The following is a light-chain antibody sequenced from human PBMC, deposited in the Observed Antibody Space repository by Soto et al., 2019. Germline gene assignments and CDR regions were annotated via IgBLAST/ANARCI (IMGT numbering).Light chain of an antibody. CDR3: NSYTGTASRYA. J-gene: IGLJ1*01. CDR1: SSDIGSYNH. CDR2: DVT. Sequence: QSALTQPASVSGSPGQSITIACTGTSSDIGSYNHVSWYQPYPGKAPKLMIYDVTNRPSGVSNRFSGSKSGNTASLTISGLRAEDEADYYCNSYTGTASRYAFGTGTKVTVL. V-gene: IGLV2-14*01.